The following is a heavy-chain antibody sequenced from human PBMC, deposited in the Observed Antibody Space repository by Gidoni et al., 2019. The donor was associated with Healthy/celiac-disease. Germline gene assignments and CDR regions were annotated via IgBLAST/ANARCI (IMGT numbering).Heavy chain of an antibody. CDR1: GGTFSSYA. V-gene: IGHV1-69*01. CDR2: IIPIFGTA. D-gene: IGHD6-19*01. J-gene: IGHJ6*02. CDR3: ARDDWVAVAGAYYYYGMDV. Sequence: QVQLVQSGAEVTKPGSSVKVSCKASGGTFSSYAISWVRQAPGQGLEWMGGIIPIFGTANYAQKFQGRVTITADESTSTAYMELSSLRSEDTAVYYCARDDWVAVAGAYYYYGMDVWGQGTTVTVSS.